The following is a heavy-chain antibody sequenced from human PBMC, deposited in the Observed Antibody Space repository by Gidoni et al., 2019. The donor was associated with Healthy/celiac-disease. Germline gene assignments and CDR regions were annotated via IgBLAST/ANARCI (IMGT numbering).Heavy chain of an antibody. Sequence: QLQLQESGPGLVKPSETLSLTCTVSGGSISSSSYYWGWLRQPPGKGLEWIGSIYYSGSTYYNPSLKSRVTISVDTSKNQFSLKLSSVTAADTAVYYCARHPSARYCSSTSCYMTPNWFDPWGQGTLVTVSS. J-gene: IGHJ5*02. CDR2: IYYSGST. V-gene: IGHV4-39*01. CDR1: GGSISSSSYY. D-gene: IGHD2-2*02. CDR3: ARHPSARYCSSTSCYMTPNWFDP.